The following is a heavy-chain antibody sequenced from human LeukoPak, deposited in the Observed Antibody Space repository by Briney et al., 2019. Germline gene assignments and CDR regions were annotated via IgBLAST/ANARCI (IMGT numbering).Heavy chain of an antibody. V-gene: IGHV3-48*04. J-gene: IGHJ4*02. CDR1: GFTFSSYS. Sequence: GGSLRLSCAASGFTFSSYSMNWVRQAPGKGLEWVSYISSSSSTIYYADSVKGRFTISRDNAKNSLYLQMNSLRAEDTAVYYCARDRSQGYCSSTSCYELGYWGQGTLVTVSS. D-gene: IGHD2-2*01. CDR2: ISSSSSTI. CDR3: ARDRSQGYCSSTSCYELGY.